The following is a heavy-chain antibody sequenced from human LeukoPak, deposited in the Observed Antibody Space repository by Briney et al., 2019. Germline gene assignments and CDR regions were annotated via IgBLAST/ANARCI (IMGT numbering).Heavy chain of an antibody. CDR3: ASARRFGVVFAFDI. V-gene: IGHV4-61*02. D-gene: IGHD3-16*01. Sequence: PSETLSLTCTVSGGSISSGSYYWSWIRQPAGRGLEWIGRIYTSGSTNYNPSLKSRVTLSVDTSKNQFSLKLSSVTAAGTAVYYCASARRFGVVFAFDIWGQGTGVTVSS. J-gene: IGHJ3*02. CDR1: GGSISSGSYY. CDR2: IYTSGST.